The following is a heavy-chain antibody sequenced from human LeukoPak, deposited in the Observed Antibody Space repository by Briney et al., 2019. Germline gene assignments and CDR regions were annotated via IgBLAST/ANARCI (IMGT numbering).Heavy chain of an antibody. Sequence: GGSLRLSCAASGFTFSNYAMNWVRQAPGKGLEWVSSISSSNGYIYYADSVRGRFTISRDSAKNSLYLQMNSLSAEDTAVYYCARAPYYGSGSYYFFYFDFWGQGTLVTVSS. J-gene: IGHJ4*02. V-gene: IGHV3-21*01. CDR2: ISSSNGYI. CDR3: ARAPYYGSGSYYFFYFDF. D-gene: IGHD3-10*01. CDR1: GFTFSNYA.